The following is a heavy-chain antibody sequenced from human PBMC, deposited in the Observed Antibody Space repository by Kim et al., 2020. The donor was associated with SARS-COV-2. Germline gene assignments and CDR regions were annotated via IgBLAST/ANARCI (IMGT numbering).Heavy chain of an antibody. V-gene: IGHV3-30*18. D-gene: IGHD3-16*01. CDR2: ISYDESKT. CDR1: GFTLSSHG. CDR3: AKDRLREGDDFDY. Sequence: GGSLRLSCAVSGFTLSSHGMHWVRQAPGKGLEWVAVISYDESKTYYADSVKGRFTISRDNSKNTVDLQMSSLRPDDTAVYYCAKDRLREGDDFDYWGQGTLVTVSS. J-gene: IGHJ4*02.